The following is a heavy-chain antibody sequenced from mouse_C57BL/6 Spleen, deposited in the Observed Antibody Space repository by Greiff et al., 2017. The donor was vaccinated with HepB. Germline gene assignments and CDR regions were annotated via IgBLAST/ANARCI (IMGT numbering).Heavy chain of an antibody. CDR2: IRNKANGYTT. CDR1: GFTFTDYY. CDR3: ARYDVNYYGSSYGFAY. V-gene: IGHV7-3*01. Sequence: EVMLVESGGGLVQPGGSLSLSCAASGFTFTDYYMSWVRQPPGKALEWLGFIRNKANGYTTEYSASVKGRFTISRDNSQSILYLQMNALRAEDSATYYCARYDVNYYGSSYGFAYWGQGTLVTVSA. J-gene: IGHJ3*01. D-gene: IGHD1-1*01.